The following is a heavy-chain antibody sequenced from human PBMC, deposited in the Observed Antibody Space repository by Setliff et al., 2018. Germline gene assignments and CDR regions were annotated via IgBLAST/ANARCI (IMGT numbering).Heavy chain of an antibody. Sequence: SETLSPTCTVSGGSVSSGSYYWSWIRQPAGKGLEWIGHISPSGSTTYNPSVKSRVTISLDTSKNHFSLKLDSVTAADTALYYCARSPSSGAYWNPRPFYSDYWARGTLVTVSS. J-gene: IGHJ4*02. CDR3: ARSPSSGAYWNPRPFYSDY. CDR1: GGSVSSGSYY. CDR2: ISPSGST. V-gene: IGHV4-61*09. D-gene: IGHD1-26*01.